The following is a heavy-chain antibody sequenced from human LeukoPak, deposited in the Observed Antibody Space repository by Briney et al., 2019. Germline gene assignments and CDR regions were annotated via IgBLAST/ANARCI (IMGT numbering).Heavy chain of an antibody. CDR3: AEVDGQLILNPRFDY. Sequence: GGSLRLSCAASGFTFSSYALSWVRQAPGKGLEWVSTISGSGGTTFHADSVKGRFTISRDNSKNTLYLQMNSLRVEDTAVYYCAEVDGQLILNPRFDYWGQGSLVTVSS. CDR2: ISGSGGTT. J-gene: IGHJ4*02. CDR1: GFTFSSYA. D-gene: IGHD5-18*01. V-gene: IGHV3-23*01.